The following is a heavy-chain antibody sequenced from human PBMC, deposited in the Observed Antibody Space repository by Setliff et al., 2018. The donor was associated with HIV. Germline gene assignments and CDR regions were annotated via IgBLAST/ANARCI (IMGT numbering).Heavy chain of an antibody. Sequence: PGGSLRLSCAASGFSVSSSYMSWVRQTPGEGLEWVSSIYSSGDTYHADSVKGRFTLSRDNSKNTVYLQMNRLRPEDTAVYYCARPRLYSNALEYWGQGTLVTVSS. CDR3: ARPRLYSNALEY. J-gene: IGHJ4*02. CDR2: IYSSGDT. V-gene: IGHV3-66*02. D-gene: IGHD6-13*01. CDR1: GFSVSSSY.